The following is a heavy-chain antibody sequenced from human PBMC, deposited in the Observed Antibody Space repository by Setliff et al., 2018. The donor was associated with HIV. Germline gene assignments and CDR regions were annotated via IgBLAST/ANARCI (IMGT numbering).Heavy chain of an antibody. J-gene: IGHJ4*02. CDR1: GFAISGTY. CDR3: ARLRANLGLGTAYFDS. V-gene: IGHV3-53*01. Sequence: GGSLRLSCAASGFAISGTYMTWVRQAPGKGLEWVSVIYTGGTTFYADSVMDRFTISRDSSKNTLYLQMSRLRVDDTAVYYCARLRANLGLGTAYFDSWGQGTLVTVSS. CDR2: IYTGGTT. D-gene: IGHD7-27*01.